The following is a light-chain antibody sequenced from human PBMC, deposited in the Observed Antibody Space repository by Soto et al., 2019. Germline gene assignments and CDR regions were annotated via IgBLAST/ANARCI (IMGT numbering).Light chain of an antibody. V-gene: IGLV4-69*01. CDR2: LNNDGSH. CDR1: SGHSSYA. CDR3: QTWGTGPFV. Sequence: QPVLTQSPSASASLGASVKLTCTLSSGHSSYAIAWHQQQPEKGPRYLMKLNNDGSHSKGDGIPDRFSGSSSGAERYLTISSLQSEDEADYCCQTWGTGPFVFGTGTKVTVL. J-gene: IGLJ1*01.